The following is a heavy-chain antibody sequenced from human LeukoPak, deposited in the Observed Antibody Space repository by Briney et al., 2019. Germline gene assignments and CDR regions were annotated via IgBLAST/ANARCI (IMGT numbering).Heavy chain of an antibody. CDR2: IKQDGSER. Sequence: GASVKVSCKASGGTFSSYAMHWVRQAPGKGLEWVATIKQDGSERYYVDSVRGRLTISRDNVKNSLYLQIHSLSAEDSAVYYCASDPTYYFDYWGQGTLVTVSS. CDR3: ASDPTYYFDY. V-gene: IGHV3-7*01. CDR1: GGTFSSYA. J-gene: IGHJ4*02.